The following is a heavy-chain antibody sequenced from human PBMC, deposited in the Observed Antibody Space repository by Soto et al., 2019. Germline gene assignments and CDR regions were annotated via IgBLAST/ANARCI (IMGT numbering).Heavy chain of an antibody. D-gene: IGHD3-9*01. J-gene: IGHJ4*02. CDR2: IWYDGSNK. V-gene: IGHV3-33*01. CDR3: ARDRLRYFDWLGPVGY. Sequence: PGGPLIRSCAACRVSFGSYGLHCVRQAPGKGLEWVAVIWYDGSNKYYADSVKGRFTISRDNSKNTLYLQMNSLRAEDTAVYYCARDRLRYFDWLGPVGYWGQGP. CDR1: RVSFGSYG.